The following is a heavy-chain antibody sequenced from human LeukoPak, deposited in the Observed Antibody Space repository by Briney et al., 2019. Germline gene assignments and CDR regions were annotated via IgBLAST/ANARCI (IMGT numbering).Heavy chain of an antibody. D-gene: IGHD2-15*01. Sequence: GGSLRLSCAASGFTFSGYSLNWLRQAPGKGLEWISYISSGSETIYYADSVKGRFTISRDNGKNSLYLQMNSLRVEDTAVYYCARDRAAPTWYFDLWGRGTLVTVSS. CDR3: ARDRAAPTWYFDL. V-gene: IGHV3-48*01. CDR1: GFTFSGYS. J-gene: IGHJ2*01. CDR2: ISSGSETI.